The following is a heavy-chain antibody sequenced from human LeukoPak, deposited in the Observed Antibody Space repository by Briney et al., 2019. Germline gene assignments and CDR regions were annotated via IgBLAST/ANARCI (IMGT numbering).Heavy chain of an antibody. Sequence: PGGSLRLSCAASGFTFSTYAMSWVRQAPGKGLEWVSAISGSGGSTYYADSVKGRFTISRDNSKNTPYLQMNSLRAEDSAVYYCAKASWAAAGLLQPFDYWGQGTLVTVSS. CDR1: GFTFSTYA. D-gene: IGHD6-13*01. J-gene: IGHJ4*02. V-gene: IGHV3-23*01. CDR2: ISGSGGST. CDR3: AKASWAAAGLLQPFDY.